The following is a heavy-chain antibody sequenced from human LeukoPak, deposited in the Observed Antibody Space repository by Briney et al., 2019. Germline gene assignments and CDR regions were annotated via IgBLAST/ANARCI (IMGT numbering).Heavy chain of an antibody. D-gene: IGHD3-22*01. V-gene: IGHV3-21*01. Sequence: GGSLRLSCAASGFTFSSYSMNWVRQAPGKGLEWVSSISSSSSYIYYADSVKGRFTISRDNAKNSLYLQMNSLRAEDTAVYYRARDGTTMSAFDIWGQGTMVTVSS. CDR2: ISSSSSYI. CDR1: GFTFSSYS. J-gene: IGHJ3*02. CDR3: ARDGTTMSAFDI.